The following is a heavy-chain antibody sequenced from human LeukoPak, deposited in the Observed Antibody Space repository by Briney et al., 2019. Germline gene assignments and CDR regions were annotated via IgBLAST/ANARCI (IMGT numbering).Heavy chain of an antibody. J-gene: IGHJ4*02. Sequence: GRSLRLSCAASGFTFSSYAMHWVRQAPGKGLEWVAVISYDGSNKYYADSVKGRFIISRDNSKNTLYLQMNSLRAEDTAVYYCARSRELRFDYWGRGTLVTVSS. CDR2: ISYDGSNK. CDR1: GFTFSSYA. CDR3: ARSRELRFDY. D-gene: IGHD1-26*01. V-gene: IGHV3-30*04.